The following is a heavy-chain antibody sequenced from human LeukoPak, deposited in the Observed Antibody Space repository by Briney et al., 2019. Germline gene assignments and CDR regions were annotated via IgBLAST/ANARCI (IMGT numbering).Heavy chain of an antibody. J-gene: IGHJ4*02. Sequence: SETLSLTCTVSGGSIRSSYYYWGWIRQPPGKGLEWIGSIYYSGSTYYNPSLKSRVTISVDTSKNQFSLKLTSVTAADTAVYYCARHERMHIVVVTVIDYWGQGTLVSVSS. CDR1: GGSIRSSYYY. D-gene: IGHD2-21*02. CDR2: IYYSGST. CDR3: ARHERMHIVVVTVIDY. V-gene: IGHV4-39*01.